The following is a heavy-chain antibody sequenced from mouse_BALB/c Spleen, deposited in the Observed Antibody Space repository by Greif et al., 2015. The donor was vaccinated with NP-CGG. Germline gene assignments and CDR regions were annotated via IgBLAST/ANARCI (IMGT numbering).Heavy chain of an antibody. CDR1: GYTFTSYW. Sequence: VQLQQSGAELVKPGAPVKLSCKASGYTFTSYWMNWVKQRPGRGLEWIGRIDPSDSETHYNQKFKDKATLTVDKSSSTAYIQLSSLTSEDSAVYYCARYYGSSYYFDYWGQGTTLTVSS. CDR2: IDPSDSET. J-gene: IGHJ2*01. V-gene: IGHV1-69*02. CDR3: ARYYGSSYYFDY. D-gene: IGHD1-1*01.